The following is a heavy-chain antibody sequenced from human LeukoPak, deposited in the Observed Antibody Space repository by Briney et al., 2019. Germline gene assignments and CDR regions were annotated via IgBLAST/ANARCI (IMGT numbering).Heavy chain of an antibody. CDR2: IYYSGST. J-gene: IGHJ4*02. V-gene: IGHV4-39*07. CDR1: GGSISSSSYY. Sequence: SETLSLTCTVSGGSISSSSYYWGWIRQPPGKGLEWIGSIYYSGSTYYNPSLKSRVTISVDTSKNQFSLKLSSVTAADTAVYYCASHYDYVWGSYRSTPFDYWGQGTLVTVSS. CDR3: ASHYDYVWGSYRSTPFDY. D-gene: IGHD3-16*02.